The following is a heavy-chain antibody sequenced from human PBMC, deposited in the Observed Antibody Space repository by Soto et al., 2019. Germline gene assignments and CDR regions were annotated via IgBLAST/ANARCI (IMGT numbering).Heavy chain of an antibody. D-gene: IGHD3-22*01. CDR1: GFSLSNARMG. Sequence: QVTLKESGPVLVKPTETLTLTCTVSGFSLSNARMGVSWIRQPPGKALEWLAHIFSNDEKSYSTSLKSRLTISKDTSKSQVVLTMTNMDPVDTATYSCARILYYDSSGYLIDYWGQGTLVTVSS. CDR2: IFSNDEK. V-gene: IGHV2-26*01. J-gene: IGHJ4*02. CDR3: ARILYYDSSGYLIDY.